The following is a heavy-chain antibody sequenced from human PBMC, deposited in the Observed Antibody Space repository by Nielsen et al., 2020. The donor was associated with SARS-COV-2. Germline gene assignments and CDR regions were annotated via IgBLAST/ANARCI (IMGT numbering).Heavy chain of an antibody. Sequence: GESLKISCAASGFTFSSYWMSWVRQAPGKGLEWVSAISGSGGSTYYADSVKGRFTISRDNSKNTLYLQMNSLRAEDTAVYYCAKAVWFGELHPFDYWGQGTLVTVSS. CDR1: GFTFSSYW. CDR3: AKAVWFGELHPFDY. CDR2: ISGSGGST. D-gene: IGHD3-10*01. V-gene: IGHV3-23*01. J-gene: IGHJ4*02.